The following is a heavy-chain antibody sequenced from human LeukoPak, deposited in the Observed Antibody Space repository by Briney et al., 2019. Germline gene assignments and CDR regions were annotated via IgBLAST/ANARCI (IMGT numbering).Heavy chain of an antibody. V-gene: IGHV3-23*01. CDR1: GFTFSSYA. CDR3: AKEAGLRFLEWLFDY. CDR2: ISGSGGST. Sequence: GSLRLSCAASGFTFSSYAMSWVRQAPGKGLEWVSAISGSGGSTYYADSVKGRFTISRDNPKNTLYLQMNSPRAEDTAVYYCAKEAGLRFLEWLFDYWGQGTLVTVSS. D-gene: IGHD3-3*01. J-gene: IGHJ4*02.